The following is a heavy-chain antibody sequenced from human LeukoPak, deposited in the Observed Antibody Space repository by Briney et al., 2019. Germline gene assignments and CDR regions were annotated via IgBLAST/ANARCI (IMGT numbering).Heavy chain of an antibody. CDR1: GFTFSSYW. CDR3: ARGPYDYGDYVSDY. V-gene: IGHV3-74*01. Sequence: GGSLRLSCAASGFTFSSYWMHWVRQAPGKGLVWVSRINSDGSSTSYADSVKGRFTISRDNDKNTLYLQTNSLRAEDTAVYYCARGPYDYGDYVSDYWSQGTLVTVSS. CDR2: INSDGSST. J-gene: IGHJ4*02. D-gene: IGHD4-17*01.